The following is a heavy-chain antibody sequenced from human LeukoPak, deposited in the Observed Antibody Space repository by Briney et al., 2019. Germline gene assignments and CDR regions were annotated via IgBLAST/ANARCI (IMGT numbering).Heavy chain of an antibody. CDR2: IWYDGSYK. J-gene: IGHJ6*02. CDR1: GFTFSIYG. D-gene: IGHD3-10*01. CDR3: AKNYGSGANHYGMDV. V-gene: IGHV3-33*06. Sequence: GGSLRLSCAASGFTFSIYGMHWVRQAPGKGLEWVAVIWYDGSYKYYADSVKGRFSISRDNSKNTVSVQMNNLRADDTAVYYCAKNYGSGANHYGMDVWGQGTTVTVFS.